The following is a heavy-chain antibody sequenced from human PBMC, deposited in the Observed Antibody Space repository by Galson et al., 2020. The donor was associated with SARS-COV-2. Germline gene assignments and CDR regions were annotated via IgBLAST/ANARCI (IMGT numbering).Heavy chain of an antibody. Sequence: NSGGSLRLSCAASGFPSSTYSMNWVRLAPGKGLEWVSSISTSSSYTHYVDSVKARFSISRDNPRNSLYLQMNSLIAEDTAVYYCARDEGIRGYNYGRLYYGMDVWGQGTTVTVSS. D-gene: IGHD5-18*01. CDR3: ARDEGIRGYNYGRLYYGMDV. CDR2: ISTSSSYT. V-gene: IGHV3-21*01. J-gene: IGHJ6*02. CDR1: GFPSSTYS.